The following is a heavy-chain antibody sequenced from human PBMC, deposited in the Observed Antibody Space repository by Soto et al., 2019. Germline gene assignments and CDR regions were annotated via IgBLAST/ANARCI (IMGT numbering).Heavy chain of an antibody. V-gene: IGHV3-30-3*01. CDR1: GFTFNIYA. CDR2: ISYDGSNK. D-gene: IGHD2-21*01. CDR3: ARDYLQENPRGLVG. J-gene: IGHJ4*02. Sequence: QVQLVESGGGVVQPGGSLRLSCAASGFTFNIYAMQWVRQAPGKGLEWVAVISYDGSNKYYGDSVKGRFTISRDNSKNTLYLQTNSLPAEDTAVYYCARDYLQENPRGLVGWGQGTLVTISS.